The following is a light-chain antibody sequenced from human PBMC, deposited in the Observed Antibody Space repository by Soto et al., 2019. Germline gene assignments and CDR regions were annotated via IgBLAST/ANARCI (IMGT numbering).Light chain of an antibody. V-gene: IGLV1-40*01. Sequence: QSVLTQPPSVSGAPGQRVTISCTGSSSNIGAGYDVHWYQQLPGTAPKLLIYGNSNRPSGVPDRFSGSKSGTSASLAITGLQAEDEADHYCQSYDSSLSADYVFGTGTKLTLL. CDR2: GNS. CDR1: SSNIGAGYD. J-gene: IGLJ1*01. CDR3: QSYDSSLSADYV.